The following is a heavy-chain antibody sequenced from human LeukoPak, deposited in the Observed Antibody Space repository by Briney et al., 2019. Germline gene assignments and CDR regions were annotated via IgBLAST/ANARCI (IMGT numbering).Heavy chain of an antibody. V-gene: IGHV3-20*01. Sequence: GGSLRLSCAASGFTFSSYWMSWVRQVPGKGLEWVSGTNRRGDITGYADFVKGRFTISRDNAKNSLYLQMNSLRVEDTALYHCARKGLGGELGGFDSWGQGTLVTVSS. D-gene: IGHD1-7*01. J-gene: IGHJ4*02. CDR2: TNRRGDIT. CDR3: ARKGLGGELGGFDS. CDR1: GFTFSSYW.